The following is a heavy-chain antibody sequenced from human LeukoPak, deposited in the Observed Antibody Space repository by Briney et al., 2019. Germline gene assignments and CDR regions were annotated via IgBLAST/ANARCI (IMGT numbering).Heavy chain of an antibody. D-gene: IGHD2-15*01. CDR2: IKPDGSEK. V-gene: IGHV3-7*01. CDR1: GFTFSSYR. Sequence: PGGSLRLSCAASGFTFSSYRMTWVRQAPGKGLEWVASIKPDGSEKYYVDSAKGRFTISRDNAKNSLYLQMNSLRAEDTAVYYCARGSSWSFDYWGQGTLVTVSS. J-gene: IGHJ4*02. CDR3: ARGSSWSFDY.